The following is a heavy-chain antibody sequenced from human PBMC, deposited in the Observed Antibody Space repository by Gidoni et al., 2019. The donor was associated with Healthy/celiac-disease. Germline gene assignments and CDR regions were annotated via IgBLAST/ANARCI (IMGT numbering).Heavy chain of an antibody. J-gene: IGHJ3*02. CDR2: IYHSGST. CDR3: ARDPVMGAALPDAFDI. V-gene: IGHV4-38-2*02. Sequence: QVQLQESGPGLVKPSETLSLTCAVSGYSISSGYYWGWIRQPPGKGLEWIGSIYHSGSTYYNPSLKSRVTISVDTSKNQFSLKLSSVTAADTAVYYCARDPVMGAALPDAFDIWGQGTMVTVSS. D-gene: IGHD1-26*01. CDR1: GYSISSGYY.